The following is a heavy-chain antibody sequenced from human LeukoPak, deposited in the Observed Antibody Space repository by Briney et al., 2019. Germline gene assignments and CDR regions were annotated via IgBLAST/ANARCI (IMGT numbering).Heavy chain of an antibody. Sequence: SETLSLTCTVSGGSISSYYWSWNRQPPGKGLEWIGYIYYSGSTNYNPSLKSRVTISVDTSKNQFSLKLSSVTAADTAVYYCARSYCGGDCYLWAFDIWGQGTMVTVSS. J-gene: IGHJ3*02. CDR1: GGSISSYY. V-gene: IGHV4-59*01. CDR2: IYYSGST. D-gene: IGHD2-21*02. CDR3: ARSYCGGDCYLWAFDI.